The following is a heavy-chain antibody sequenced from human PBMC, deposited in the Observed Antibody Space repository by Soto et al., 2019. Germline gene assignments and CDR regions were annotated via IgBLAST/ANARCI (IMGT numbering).Heavy chain of an antibody. J-gene: IGHJ4*02. D-gene: IGHD1-26*01. V-gene: IGHV1-45*02. CDR1: GNTFTYRY. Sequence: QMQLVQSGAEVKKTGSSVTVSCKALGNTFTYRYLHWVRQAPEQALEWMGWITPFNGDVHYSQKFQERVTITRDRSINTAYMRMSGLRSEDTAMYYCASGGAGSGPFTWELPDHWGQGTLVTVSS. CDR2: ITPFNGDV. CDR3: ASGGAGSGPFTWELPDH.